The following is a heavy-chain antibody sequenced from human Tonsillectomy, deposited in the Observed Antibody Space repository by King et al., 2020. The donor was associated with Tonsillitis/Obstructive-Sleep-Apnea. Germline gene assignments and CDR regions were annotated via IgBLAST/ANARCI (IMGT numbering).Heavy chain of an antibody. V-gene: IGHV5-51*01. CDR2: IYPGDSDT. D-gene: IGHD2-2*01. CDR3: ARHGRYCSSTSCPSAFDI. J-gene: IGHJ3*02. CDR1: GYSFTSYW. Sequence: VQLVESGAEVKKAGESLKISCQGSGYSFTSYWIGWVRQMPGKGLEWIGIIYPGDSDTRYSPSFQGQVTISAAKSISTAYLQWSSLKASDTAMYYCARHGRYCSSTSCPSAFDIWGQGTMVTVSS.